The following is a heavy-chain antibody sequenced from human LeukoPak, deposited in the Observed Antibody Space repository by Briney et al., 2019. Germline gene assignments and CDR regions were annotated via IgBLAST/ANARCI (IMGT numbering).Heavy chain of an antibody. V-gene: IGHV4-39*01. CDR3: ARLIVGATPNWFDP. CDR1: GGSISSSSYY. CDR2: IYYSGST. D-gene: IGHD1-26*01. Sequence: SETLSLTCTVSGGSISSSSYYWGWIRRPPGKGLEWIGSIYYSGSTYYNPSLKSRVTISVDTSKNQFSLKLSSVSAADTAVYYCARLIVGATPNWFDPWGQGTLVTVSS. J-gene: IGHJ5*02.